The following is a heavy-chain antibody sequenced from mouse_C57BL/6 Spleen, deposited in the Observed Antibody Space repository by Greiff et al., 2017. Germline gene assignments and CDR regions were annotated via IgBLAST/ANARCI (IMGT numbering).Heavy chain of an antibody. Sequence: QVQLKQPGAELVRPGSSVKLSCKASGYTFTSYWMHWVKQRPIQGLEWIGNIDPSDSETHYNQKFKDKATLTVDKSSSTAYMQLSSLTSEDSAVYYCARRVTTGVAPYRYFDVWGTGTTVTVSS. CDR2: IDPSDSET. CDR1: GYTFTSYW. D-gene: IGHD1-1*01. CDR3: ARRVTTGVAPYRYFDV. J-gene: IGHJ1*03. V-gene: IGHV1-52*01.